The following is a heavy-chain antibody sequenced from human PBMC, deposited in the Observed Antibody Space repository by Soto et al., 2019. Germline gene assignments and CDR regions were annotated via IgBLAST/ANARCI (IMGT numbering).Heavy chain of an antibody. CDR2: INKNGGTA. CDR3: AKDLHWYGMDV. V-gene: IGHV3-23*01. Sequence: EVQLLESGGGLVQPGESLRLSCAASGFTFDDYFMNWVRQAPGYVLECVTGINKNGGTAQYAGSVRGRFTISRDNARNTLYLQSNSLRAEDTALYYCAKDLHWYGMDVCGQGTKVTVSS. J-gene: IGHJ6*02. CDR1: GFTFDDYF. D-gene: IGHD1-20*01.